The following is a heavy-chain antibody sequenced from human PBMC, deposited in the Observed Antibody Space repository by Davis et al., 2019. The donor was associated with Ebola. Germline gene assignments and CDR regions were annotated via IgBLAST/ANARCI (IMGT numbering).Heavy chain of an antibody. CDR2: IYYSGST. J-gene: IGHJ6*02. Sequence: SETLSLTCTVSGGSISSYYWSCIRQPPGKGLEWIGYIYYSGSTNYNPSLKSRVTISVDTSKNQFSLKLSSVTAADTAVYYCARVPGIAARPGGYYYYYGMDVWGQGTTVTVSS. V-gene: IGHV4-59*12. CDR1: GGSISSYY. CDR3: ARVPGIAARPGGYYYYYGMDV. D-gene: IGHD6-6*01.